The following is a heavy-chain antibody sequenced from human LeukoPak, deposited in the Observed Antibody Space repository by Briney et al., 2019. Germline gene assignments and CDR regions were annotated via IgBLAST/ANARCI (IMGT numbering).Heavy chain of an antibody. D-gene: IGHD2-2*01. V-gene: IGHV4-34*01. CDR3: ARDDSTLLVPAAPMDV. CDR2: INHSGST. CDR1: GGSFSGYY. J-gene: IGHJ6*03. Sequence: PSETLSLTCAVYGGSFSGYYWSWIRQPPGKGLEWIGEINHSGSTNYNPSLKSRVTISVDTSKNQFSLKLSSVTAADTAVYYCARDDSTLLVPAAPMDVWGKGTTVTVSS.